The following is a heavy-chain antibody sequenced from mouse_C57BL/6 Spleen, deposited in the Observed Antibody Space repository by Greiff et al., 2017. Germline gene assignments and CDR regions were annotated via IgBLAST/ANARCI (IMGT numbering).Heavy chain of an antibody. CDR3: ARAALITTVHSGFAV. CDR1: GYTFPSYW. D-gene: IGHD1-1*01. Sequence: QVQLQQPGAELVKPGASVKLSCKASGYTFPSYWMPWVKQRPGRGLEWIGRIDPNSGRIKYNEKIKSKATLTVDKPSRTSYKQLSSLTSEDAAVYYWARAALITTVHSGFAVWGQGTLVTVSA. CDR2: IDPNSGRI. V-gene: IGHV1-72*01. J-gene: IGHJ3*01.